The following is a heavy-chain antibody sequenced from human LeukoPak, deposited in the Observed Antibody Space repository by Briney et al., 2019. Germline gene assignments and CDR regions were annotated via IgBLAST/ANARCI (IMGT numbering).Heavy chain of an antibody. CDR2: IYYSGST. D-gene: IGHD2-15*01. V-gene: IGHV4-39*07. Sequence: SETLSLTCTVSGGSISSSSYYWGWIRQPPGKGLEWIGSIYYSGSTYYNPSLKSRVTISVDKSKNQFSLKLSSVTAADTAVYYCARGGLVVAAPSFDYWGQGTLVTVSS. CDR3: ARGGLVVAAPSFDY. CDR1: GGSISSSSYY. J-gene: IGHJ4*02.